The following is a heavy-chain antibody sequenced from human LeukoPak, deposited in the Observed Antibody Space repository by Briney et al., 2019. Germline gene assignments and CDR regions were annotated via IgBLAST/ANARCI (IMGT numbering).Heavy chain of an antibody. J-gene: IGHJ6*03. D-gene: IGHD6-13*01. Sequence: PSQTLSLTCTVSGGSLSSGGYYWSWIRQPPGKGLEWIGYIYHSGSTYYNPSLKSRVTISVDRSKNQFSLKLSSVTAADTAVYYCARGGDSSSWYDYYYMDVWGKGTTVTVSS. CDR2: IYHSGST. CDR1: GGSLSSGGYY. CDR3: ARGGDSSSWYDYYYMDV. V-gene: IGHV4-30-2*01.